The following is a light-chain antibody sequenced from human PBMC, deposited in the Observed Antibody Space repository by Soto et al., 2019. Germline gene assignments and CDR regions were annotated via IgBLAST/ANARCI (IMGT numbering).Light chain of an antibody. CDR1: SSDVGGYNS. CDR2: EVS. CDR3: SSYAGSNNLV. J-gene: IGLJ2*01. V-gene: IGLV2-8*01. Sequence: QSALTQPPSASGSPGQSVTIPCTGTSSDVGGYNSVSWYQQHPGKVPKLMIYEVSKRPSGVPDRFSGSKSVNTASLTVSGLQAEDEADYYCSSYAGSNNLVFGGGTKLTVL.